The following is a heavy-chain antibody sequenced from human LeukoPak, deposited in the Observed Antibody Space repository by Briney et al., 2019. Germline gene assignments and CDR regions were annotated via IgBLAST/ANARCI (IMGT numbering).Heavy chain of an antibody. CDR2: INPSDGAT. V-gene: IGHV1-46*01. Sequence: ASVKVSCKASGYTFSMYYIHWVRQAPGQGLEWMGMINPSDGATTYVQKIQGRLTMTRDMSTTTAYMDLRSLRSEDTAVYFCAREQRGVLSGSLGGLFASYYTYYYMDVWGRGTTVTVSS. D-gene: IGHD3-16*01. CDR3: AREQRGVLSGSLGGLFASYYTYYYMDV. J-gene: IGHJ6*03. CDR1: GYTFSMYY.